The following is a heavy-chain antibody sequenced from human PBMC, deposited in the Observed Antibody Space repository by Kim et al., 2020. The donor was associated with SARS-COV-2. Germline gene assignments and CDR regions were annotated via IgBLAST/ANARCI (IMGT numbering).Heavy chain of an antibody. Sequence: SQTLSLTCAISGDSVSSNSAAWNWIRQSPSRGLEWLGRTYYRSKWYNDYAVSVKSRITINPDTSKNQFSLQLNSVTPEDTAVYYCTKGLMIAVAGPHDDYWGQGTLVTVSS. J-gene: IGHJ4*02. CDR2: TYYRSKWYN. V-gene: IGHV6-1*01. CDR1: GDSVSSNSAA. D-gene: IGHD6-19*01. CDR3: TKGLMIAVAGPHDDY.